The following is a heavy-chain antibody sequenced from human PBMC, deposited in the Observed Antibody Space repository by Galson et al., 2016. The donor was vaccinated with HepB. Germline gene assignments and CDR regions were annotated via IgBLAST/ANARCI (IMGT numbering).Heavy chain of an antibody. Sequence: TLSLTCNVSGDSVTTGGYYWSWIRQHPGKGLEWIGCIYSRVVTFYTPSLRSRVEISVDTSKNQFSLKLSSVTAANTAFYYCARGGYSYGYGDEYWGQGILVTVSS. CDR1: GDSVTTGGYY. J-gene: IGHJ4*02. D-gene: IGHD5-18*01. CDR3: ARGGYSYGYGDEY. V-gene: IGHV4-31*03. CDR2: IYSRVVT.